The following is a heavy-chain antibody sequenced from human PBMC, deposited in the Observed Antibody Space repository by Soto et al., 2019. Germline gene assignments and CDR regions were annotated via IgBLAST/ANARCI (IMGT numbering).Heavy chain of an antibody. V-gene: IGHV3-23*01. D-gene: IGHD6-13*01. CDR2: ISGSGDST. CDR3: ARRGPGTYFDY. J-gene: IGHJ4*02. Sequence: EVQLLDSGGGLVQPGGSVRLSCAASGFTFSSYAMNWVRQAPGKGLEWVSVISGSGDSTYYADSVKGRFTISRDNSKNTLYLQMNSLRTDDTAVYYCARRGPGTYFDYWGQGTLVTVSS. CDR1: GFTFSSYA.